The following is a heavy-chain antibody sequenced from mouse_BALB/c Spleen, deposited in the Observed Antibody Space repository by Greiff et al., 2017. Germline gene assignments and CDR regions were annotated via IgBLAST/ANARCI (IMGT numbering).Heavy chain of an antibody. CDR2: IRLKSNNYAT. J-gene: IGHJ1*01. CDR3: TRGDNFDV. Sequence: EVKLQESGGGLVQPGGSMKLSCVASGFTFSNYWMNWVRQSPEKGLEWVAEIRLKSNNYATHYAESVKGRFTISRDDSKSSVYLQMNNLRAEDTGIYYCTRGDNFDVWGAGTTVTVSS. V-gene: IGHV6-6*02. CDR1: GFTFSNYW.